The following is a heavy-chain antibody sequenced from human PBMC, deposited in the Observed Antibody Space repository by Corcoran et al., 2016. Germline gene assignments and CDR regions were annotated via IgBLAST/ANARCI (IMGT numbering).Heavy chain of an antibody. CDR2: ISYDGSNK. Sequence: QVQLVESGGGVVQPGRSLRLSCAASGFTFSSYGMHWVRQAPGKGLEWVAVISYDGSNKYYADSVKGRFTISRDNSKNTLYLQMNSLRAEDTAVYYCAKDDEGGYSYGRRGYWGQGTLVTVSS. D-gene: IGHD5-18*01. J-gene: IGHJ4*02. CDR3: AKDDEGGYSYGRRGY. V-gene: IGHV3-30*18. CDR1: GFTFSSYG.